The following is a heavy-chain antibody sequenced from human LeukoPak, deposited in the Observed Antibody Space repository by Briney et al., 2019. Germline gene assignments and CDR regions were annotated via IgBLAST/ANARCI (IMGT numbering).Heavy chain of an antibody. CDR3: ARDGERWLQLNEFDY. J-gene: IGHJ4*02. Sequence: SGGSLRLSCAASGFTFSSYGMHWVRQAPGKGLEWVAVIWYDGSNKYYADSVKGRFTISRDNSKNTLYLQMNSLRAEDTAVYYCARDGERWLQLNEFDYWGQGTLVTVSS. CDR1: GFTFSSYG. V-gene: IGHV3-30*19. D-gene: IGHD5-24*01. CDR2: IWYDGSNK.